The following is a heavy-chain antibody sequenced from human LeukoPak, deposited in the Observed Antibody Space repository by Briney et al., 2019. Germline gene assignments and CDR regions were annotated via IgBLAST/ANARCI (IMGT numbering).Heavy chain of an antibody. V-gene: IGHV3-7*01. CDR1: GFTFSSYW. CDR2: IKQDGSEK. Sequence: GGSLRLSCAASGFTFSSYWMSWVRQAPGKGLEWVAHIKQDGSEKYYVDSVKGRFTISRDNARNSLYLQMNSLRAEDTAVYYCARDLIAAHYYYGMDVWGQGTTVTVSS. CDR3: ARDLIAAHYYYGMDV. D-gene: IGHD6-13*01. J-gene: IGHJ6*02.